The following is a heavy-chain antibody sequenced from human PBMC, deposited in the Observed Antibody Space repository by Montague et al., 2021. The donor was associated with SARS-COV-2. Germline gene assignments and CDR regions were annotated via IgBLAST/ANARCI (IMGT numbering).Heavy chain of an antibody. V-gene: IGHV2-70*11. CDR3: ARVSVRGVIFDY. CDR2: IDWDDDK. Sequence: PALVKPTQTLTLTCTFSGFSLSTSGMCVSWIRQPPGKALEWLARIDWDDDKYYSTSLKTRPTISKDTSKNQVVLTMTNMDPVDTATYYCARVSVRGVIFDYWGQGTLVTVSS. D-gene: IGHD3-10*01. CDR1: GFSLSTSGMC. J-gene: IGHJ4*02.